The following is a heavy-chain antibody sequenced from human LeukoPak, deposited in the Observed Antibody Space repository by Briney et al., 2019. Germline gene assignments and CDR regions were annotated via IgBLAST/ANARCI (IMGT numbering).Heavy chain of an antibody. J-gene: IGHJ6*02. CDR2: IIPIFGIA. V-gene: IGHV1-69*04. CDR1: GGTFSSYA. D-gene: IGHD6-19*01. CDR3: ASVAHQNYYYYGMDV. Sequence: ASVKVSCKASGGTFSSYAISWVRQAPGQGLEWMGRIIPIFGIANYAQKFQGRVTITADKSTSTACMELSSLRSEDTAVYYCASVAHQNYYYYGMDVWGQGTTVTVSS.